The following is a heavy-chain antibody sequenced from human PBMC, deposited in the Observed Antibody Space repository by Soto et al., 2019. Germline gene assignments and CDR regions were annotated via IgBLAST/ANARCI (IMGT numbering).Heavy chain of an antibody. CDR1: GGSISSYY. CDR3: ARGGRLRKVFDY. V-gene: IGHV4-59*01. CDR2: IYYSGST. D-gene: IGHD4-17*01. Sequence: PSETLSLTCTVSGGSISSYYWSWIRQPPGKGLEWIGYIYYSGSTNYNPSLKSRVTISVDTSKNQFSLKLSSVTAADTAVYYCARGGRLRKVFDYWGQGTLVTVAS. J-gene: IGHJ4*02.